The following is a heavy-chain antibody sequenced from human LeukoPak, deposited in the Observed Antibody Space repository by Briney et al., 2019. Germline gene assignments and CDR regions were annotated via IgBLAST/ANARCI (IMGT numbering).Heavy chain of an antibody. CDR1: GYTFTCYY. CDR3: GRLNPPCSSTSCYGYCDYGTGLDL. J-gene: IGHJ5*02. V-gene: IGHV1-2*02. Sequence: ASVTVSFTSSGYTFTCYYMHWVGQAHGQGLEWVGWINTNSGGRNYAQKFQGRVRMTSDRYNSKDYMELSRMRDGDKDVYYCGRLNPPCSSTSCYGYCDYGTGLDLWGQGTLVTVSS. CDR2: INTNSGGR. D-gene: IGHD2-2*01.